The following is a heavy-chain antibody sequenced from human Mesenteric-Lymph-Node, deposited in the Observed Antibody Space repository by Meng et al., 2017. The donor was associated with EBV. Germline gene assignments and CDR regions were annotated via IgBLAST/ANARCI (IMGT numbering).Heavy chain of an antibody. J-gene: IGHJ4*02. D-gene: IGHD3-10*01. Sequence: QVQRVQSGAEVKNPGASVTISFKTSGYPCSHHAMHWVRQAPGHRLEWMGWIFDGDDNTKYSQKFKGRVTITRDTSASTVYMELTSLISEDTAVYYCARDPLMVRGAFPPDYWGQGTLVTVSS. CDR2: IFDGDDNT. V-gene: IGHV1-3*01. CDR1: GYPCSHHA. CDR3: ARDPLMVRGAFPPDY.